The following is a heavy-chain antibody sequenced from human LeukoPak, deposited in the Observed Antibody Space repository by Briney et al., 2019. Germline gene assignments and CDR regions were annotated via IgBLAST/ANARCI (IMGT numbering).Heavy chain of an antibody. V-gene: IGHV4-34*01. J-gene: IGHJ4*02. CDR3: ARVGRDGYNFHY. CDR2: INHSGST. D-gene: IGHD5-24*01. CDR1: GESFSGYY. Sequence: PSETLSLTCAVYGESFSGYYWNWIRQPPGKGLEWIGEINHSGSTNYNPSHKSRVTISVDTSKNQFSLKLSSVTAADTAVYYCARVGRDGYNFHYWGQGTLVTVSS.